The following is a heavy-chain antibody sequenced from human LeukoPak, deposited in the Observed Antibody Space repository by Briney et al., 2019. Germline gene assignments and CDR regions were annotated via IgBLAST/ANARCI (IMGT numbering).Heavy chain of an antibody. CDR3: AKAVVIVPTATPFDD. D-gene: IGHD2-2*01. J-gene: IGHJ4*02. Sequence: GGSLRLSCAASGFSFSNYAMSWVRQAPGKGMEWVSAISGRGANTYYADSVKGRFTISRDNSKNTLYMQMNSLRAEDTAVYYCAKAVVIVPTATPFDDWGQGTLVTVSS. CDR2: ISGRGANT. CDR1: GFSFSNYA. V-gene: IGHV3-23*01.